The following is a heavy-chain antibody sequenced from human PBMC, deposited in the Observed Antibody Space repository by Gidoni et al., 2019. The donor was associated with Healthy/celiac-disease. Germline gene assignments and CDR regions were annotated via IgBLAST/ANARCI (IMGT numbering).Heavy chain of an antibody. CDR2: IYYSGST. Sequence: QVQLQESGPGLVKPSETLSLTCTVSGGSLSSYYWRWIRQPPGKGLEWIGYIYYSGSTNYNPSLKSRVTISVDTSKNQFSLKLSSVTAADTAVYYCARVQEDGSGTHWFDPWGQGTLVTVSS. CDR1: GGSLSSYY. D-gene: IGHD3-10*01. J-gene: IGHJ5*02. V-gene: IGHV4-59*01. CDR3: ARVQEDGSGTHWFDP.